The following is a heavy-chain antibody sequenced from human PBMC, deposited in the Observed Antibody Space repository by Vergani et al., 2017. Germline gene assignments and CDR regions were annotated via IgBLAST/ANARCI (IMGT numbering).Heavy chain of an antibody. Sequence: EVQLLESGGGLVQPGGSLRLSCAASGFTFSSYAMSWVRQAPGKGLEWVSAISGSGGSTYYADSVKGRFTISRGNSKNTLYLQMNSLRAEDTAVYYCAKTGMGGDAFDIWGQGTMVTVSS. V-gene: IGHV3-23*01. J-gene: IGHJ3*02. CDR1: GFTFSSYA. CDR2: ISGSGGST. CDR3: AKTGMGGDAFDI. D-gene: IGHD6-13*01.